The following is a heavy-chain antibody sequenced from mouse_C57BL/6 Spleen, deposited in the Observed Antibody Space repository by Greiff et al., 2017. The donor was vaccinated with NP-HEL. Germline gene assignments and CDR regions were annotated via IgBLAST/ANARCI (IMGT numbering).Heavy chain of an antibody. CDR1: GYTFTSYD. J-gene: IGHJ1*03. CDR3: ARNWYFDV. V-gene: IGHV1-85*01. CDR2: IYPRDGST. Sequence: VKLMESGPELVKPGASVKLSCKASGYTFTSYDINWVKQRPGQGLEWIGWIYPRDGSTKYNEKFKGKATLTVDTSSSTAYMELHSLTSEDSAVYFCARNWYFDVWGTGTTVTVSS.